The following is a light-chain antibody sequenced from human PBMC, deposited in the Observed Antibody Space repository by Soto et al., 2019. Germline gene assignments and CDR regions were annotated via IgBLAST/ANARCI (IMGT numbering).Light chain of an antibody. CDR3: QQYDNLPPLT. J-gene: IGKJ4*01. V-gene: IGKV1-33*01. CDR2: DAS. CDR1: QDISNY. Sequence: DIQMTQSPSSLSASVGDRVTITCQASQDISNYLYWYQQKPGKAPKLLIYDASKLETGVPSRFSGSGSGTDFTFTISSLQPEDIATYYCQQYDNLPPLTFGGGTKVEIK.